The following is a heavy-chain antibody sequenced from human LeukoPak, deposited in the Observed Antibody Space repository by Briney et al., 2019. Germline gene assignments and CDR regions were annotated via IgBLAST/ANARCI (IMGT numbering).Heavy chain of an antibody. CDR2: IKADGGEK. V-gene: IGHV3-7*04. D-gene: IGHD3-10*01. CDR1: GFTFSTYW. J-gene: IGHJ5*02. Sequence: QTGGSLRLSCAASGFTFSTYWMNWFRQTPGKGLEWVAKIKADGGEKDHVASVKGRFTISRDNAKNSLYLQMNSLTAEDTAVHYCVRAHHPGGWFDPWGQGTLVTVSS. CDR3: VRAHHPGGWFDP.